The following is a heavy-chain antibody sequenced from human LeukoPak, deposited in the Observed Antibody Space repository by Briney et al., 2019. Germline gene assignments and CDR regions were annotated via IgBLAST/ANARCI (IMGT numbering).Heavy chain of an antibody. CDR2: INPNSGGT. J-gene: IGHJ4*02. D-gene: IGHD3-3*01. CDR1: GYTFTGYY. CDR3: ARADYDFWSGYYRNFDY. Sequence: ASVKVSCKASGYTFTGYYMHWVRQAPGQGLEWMGWINPNSGGTNYAQKFQGRVAMTRDTPISTAYMELSRLRSDDTAVYYCARADYDFWSGYYRNFDYWGQGTLVTVSS. V-gene: IGHV1-2*02.